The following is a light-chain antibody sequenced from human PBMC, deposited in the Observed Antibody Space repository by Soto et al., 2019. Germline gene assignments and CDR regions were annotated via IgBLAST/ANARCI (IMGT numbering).Light chain of an antibody. Sequence: EIVLTQSPGTLSLSPGERATLSCRASQSVTGTYLAWYQQKPGQAPRLLIYDASFRATGIPDRFSGSGSGTDFTLTISRLGPEDFAKYYCQHFGSSLWTFGQGTKVEIK. J-gene: IGKJ1*01. CDR2: DAS. V-gene: IGKV3-20*01. CDR1: QSVTGTY. CDR3: QHFGSSLWT.